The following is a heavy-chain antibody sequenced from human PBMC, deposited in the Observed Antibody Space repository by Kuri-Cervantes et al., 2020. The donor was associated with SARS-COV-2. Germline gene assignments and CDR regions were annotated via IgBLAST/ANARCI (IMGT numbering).Heavy chain of an antibody. CDR3: ATAVREPFGGY. CDR2: ISSSSSAI. J-gene: IGHJ4*02. V-gene: IGHV3-48*01. Sequence: GGSLRLSCAASGFTFSSYAMHWVRQAPGKGLEWVSYISSSSSAIYYPDSVKGRFTMSRDNAKNSLYLQMDSLRAEDTAVYYCATAVREPFGGYWGQGTLVIVSS. D-gene: IGHD3-16*01. CDR1: GFTFSSYA.